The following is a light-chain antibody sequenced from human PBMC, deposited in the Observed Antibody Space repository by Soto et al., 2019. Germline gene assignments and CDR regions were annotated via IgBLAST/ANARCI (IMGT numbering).Light chain of an antibody. CDR3: QQSYSIPVWT. CDR1: QRIGSY. Sequence: DIQLTQSPSPLSASVEDSVTITCRASQRIGSYVNWYQQKPGKAPKLLIYAATNLEEGVPSRFSGSGSGTDFSLSVSGLQPEDFATYYCQQSYSIPVWTFGQGTKVDI. J-gene: IGKJ1*01. V-gene: IGKV1-39*01. CDR2: AAT.